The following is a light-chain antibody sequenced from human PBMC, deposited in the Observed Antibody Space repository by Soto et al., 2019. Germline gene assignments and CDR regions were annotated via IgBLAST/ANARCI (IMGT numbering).Light chain of an antibody. J-gene: IGKJ4*01. CDR1: QTISSW. CDR2: KAS. V-gene: IGKV1-5*03. CDR3: QQRSNWLT. Sequence: DIQMTQSPSTLSGSVGDRVTITCRASQTISSWLAWYQQKPGKAPKLLIYKASSLESGVPSRFSGSGSGTDFTLTISSLEPEDFAVYYCQQRSNWLTFGGGTKVDIK.